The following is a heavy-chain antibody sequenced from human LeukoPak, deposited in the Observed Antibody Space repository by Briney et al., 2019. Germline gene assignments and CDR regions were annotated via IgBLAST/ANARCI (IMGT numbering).Heavy chain of an antibody. CDR3: AKGLTYYSGSYGDAFDI. CDR1: GFTFSSYE. J-gene: IGHJ3*02. V-gene: IGHV3-48*03. D-gene: IGHD1-26*01. CDR2: ISSSGSTI. Sequence: GGSLRLSCAASGFTFSSYEMNWVRQAPGKGLEWVSYISSSGSTIYYADSVKGRFTISRDNAKNSLYLQMNSLRAEDTAVYYCAKGLTYYSGSYGDAFDIWGQGTMVTVSS.